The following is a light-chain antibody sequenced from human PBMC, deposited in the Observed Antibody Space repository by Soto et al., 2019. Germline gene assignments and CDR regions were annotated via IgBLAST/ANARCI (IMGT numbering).Light chain of an antibody. J-gene: IGKJ2*01. CDR1: QGIRND. CDR3: QQGHSTPYT. Sequence: DIQMTQSPSSLSASVGDRVTITCRASQGIRNDLGWYQQKPGQAPKRLISAASTLRSGVPSRFSGSGSGTEFTLTMSGLQPEDFATYYCQQGHSTPYTFGQGTKVEIK. V-gene: IGKV1-17*01. CDR2: AAS.